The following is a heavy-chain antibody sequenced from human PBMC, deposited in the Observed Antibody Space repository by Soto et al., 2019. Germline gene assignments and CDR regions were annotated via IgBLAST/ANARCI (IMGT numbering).Heavy chain of an antibody. Sequence: ASVKVSCKASGYTFTSYGISWVRQAPGQGLEWMGWISAYNGNTNYAQKLQGRVTMTTDTSTSTAYIELRSLRSDDTAVYYCARDQGGVYYDFWSGYYTGIHYYYGMDVWG. V-gene: IGHV1-18*04. CDR1: GYTFTSYG. CDR3: ARDQGGVYYDFWSGYYTGIHYYYGMDV. D-gene: IGHD3-3*01. J-gene: IGHJ6*02. CDR2: ISAYNGNT.